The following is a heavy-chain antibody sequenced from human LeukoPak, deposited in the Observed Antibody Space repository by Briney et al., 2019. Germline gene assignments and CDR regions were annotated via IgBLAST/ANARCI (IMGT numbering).Heavy chain of an antibody. Sequence: GGSLRLSCAASGFTFSSYWMHWVRQAPGKGLEWVSSISSSSSYIYYADSVKGRFTISRDNAKNSLYLQMNSLRAEDTAVYYCARGGRWGDYWGQGTLVTVSS. V-gene: IGHV3-21*01. D-gene: IGHD3-16*01. CDR3: ARGGRWGDY. J-gene: IGHJ4*02. CDR1: GFTFSSYW. CDR2: ISSSSSYI.